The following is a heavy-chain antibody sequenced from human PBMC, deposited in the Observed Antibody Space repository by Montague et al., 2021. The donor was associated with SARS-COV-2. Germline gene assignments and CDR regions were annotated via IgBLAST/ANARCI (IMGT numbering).Heavy chain of an antibody. CDR1: GFSLSTSGMC. Sequence: PALVKPTQTLTLTCTFSGFSLSTSGMCMTWIRQPPGKALEWLARIDWDGDKYYNTSLKSRLTISKDTSKNLVVLTMTNMDPVDTATYYCARDPSDTYYYNGMDVWGRGTTVTVSS. V-gene: IGHV2-70*11. CDR2: IDWDGDK. CDR3: ARDPSDTYYYNGMDV. J-gene: IGHJ6*02.